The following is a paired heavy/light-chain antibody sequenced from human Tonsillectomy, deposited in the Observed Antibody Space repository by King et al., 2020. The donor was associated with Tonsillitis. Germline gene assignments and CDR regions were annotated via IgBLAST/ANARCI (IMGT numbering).Heavy chain of an antibody. J-gene: IGHJ3*02. CDR2: ITHDGST. CDR3: ARGCSSSNCYDAFDI. D-gene: IGHD2-2*01. V-gene: IGHV4-34*01. CDR1: GGSFSDYY. Sequence: QVQLQQWGAGLLKPSETLSLTCAVYGGSFSDYYWNWIRQPPGKGLEWIGEITHDGSTHYNPSLKSRVTISKDTSKNQFSLKLSSVTAADAALYYCARGCSSSNCYDAFDIWGQGTMVTMSS.
Light chain of an antibody. CDR1: NIAIKS. Sequence: SYVLTQPPSVSVAPGQTAKITCGGNNIAIKSVHWYQQKPGQAPVLVVYDDRDRPSGIPERFSGSNSGNTATLTISRVEAGDESDYYCQVWDSSADHQVFGGGTKLTVL. J-gene: IGLJ3*02. V-gene: IGLV3-21*02. CDR3: QVWDSSADHQV. CDR2: DDR.